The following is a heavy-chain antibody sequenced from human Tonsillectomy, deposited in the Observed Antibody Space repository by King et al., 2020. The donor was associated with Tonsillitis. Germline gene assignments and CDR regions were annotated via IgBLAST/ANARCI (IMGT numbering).Heavy chain of an antibody. CDR3: ARDHRELDAFDI. CDR1: RFTVSSNY. CDR2: IYNGVST. J-gene: IGHJ3*02. D-gene: IGHD1-26*01. Sequence: VQLVKSGGGLVQPGGSLRLSCAASRFTVSSNYMSWVRQAPGKGLEWVSVIYNGVSTYYADSVKGRFTISRDNSKNTLYLQMNSLRAEDTALYYCARDHRELDAFDIWGQGTMVTVSS. V-gene: IGHV3-66*01.